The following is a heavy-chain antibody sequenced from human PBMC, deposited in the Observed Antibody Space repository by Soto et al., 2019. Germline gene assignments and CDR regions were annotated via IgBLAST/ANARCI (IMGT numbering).Heavy chain of an antibody. CDR3: ERMQGTTAYYYAMEV. D-gene: IGHD1-1*01. CDR2: ISGSGGST. CDR1: GFTFSNYG. Sequence: PGGSLRLSCRTSGFTFSNYGMSWVRQAPGKGLEWVSGISGSGGSTYYADSVKGRFAISRDNSKNTLYLQINSLRVEDTAVYYCERMQGTTAYYYAMEVGGQGTTVNVSS. V-gene: IGHV3-23*01. J-gene: IGHJ6*02.